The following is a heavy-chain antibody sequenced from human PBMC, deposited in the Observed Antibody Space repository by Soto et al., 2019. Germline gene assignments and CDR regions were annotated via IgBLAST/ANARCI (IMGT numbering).Heavy chain of an antibody. V-gene: IGHV5-10-1*01. Sequence: TGESLKISCKGSGYSFTSYWISWVRQMPGKGLEWMGRIDPSDSYTNYSPSFQGHVTISADKSISTAYLQWSSLKASDTAMYYCARLYYYDSSGYSLLGMDVWGQGTTVTVSS. CDR2: IDPSDSYT. D-gene: IGHD3-22*01. CDR1: GYSFTSYW. J-gene: IGHJ6*02. CDR3: ARLYYYDSSGYSLLGMDV.